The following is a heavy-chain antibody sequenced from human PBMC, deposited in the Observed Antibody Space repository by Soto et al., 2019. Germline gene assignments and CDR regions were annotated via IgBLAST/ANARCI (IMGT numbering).Heavy chain of an antibody. V-gene: IGHV1-18*04. J-gene: IGHJ4*02. CDR1: DFSSTSHG. D-gene: IGHD2-2*01. CDR2: ISLYNGNT. Sequence: QIQLVQSGPEVKKPGASMKVSCKAYDFSSTSHGISWVRQAPGQGLEWMGWISLYNGNTNYAQQFQGRVTMTTDTSTSTAYMELRSLRSDDTAMYFCAIYHLELFRFDYWGQGTLVTVSS. CDR3: AIYHLELFRFDY.